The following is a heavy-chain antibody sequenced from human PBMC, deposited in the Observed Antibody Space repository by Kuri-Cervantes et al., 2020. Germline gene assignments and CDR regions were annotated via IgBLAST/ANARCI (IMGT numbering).Heavy chain of an antibody. Sequence: GGSLRLSCAVSGLTFSNLWMTWVRQAPGRGLEWVANIKQDGSEKKYLDSVKGRFTVSRDNAKNSLCLQMDSLRGEDTAVYYCAGSGGWLLEYWGQGTLVTVSS. D-gene: IGHD5-12*01. V-gene: IGHV3-7*01. J-gene: IGHJ4*02. CDR1: GLTFSNLW. CDR2: IKQDGSEK. CDR3: AGSGGWLLEY.